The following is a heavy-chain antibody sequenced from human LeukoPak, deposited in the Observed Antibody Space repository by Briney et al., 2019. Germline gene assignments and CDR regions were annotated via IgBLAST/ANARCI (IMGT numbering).Heavy chain of an antibody. CDR2: IYYSGST. D-gene: IGHD3-3*01. CDR1: GGSISGYY. V-gene: IGHV4-59*01. Sequence: SETLSLTCTVSGGSISGYYWSWIRQPPGKGLEWIGYIYYSGSTNYNPSLKSRVTISVDTSKNQFSLKLSSVTAADTAVYYCASRDEIGVVDYWGQGTLVTVSS. CDR3: ASRDEIGVVDY. J-gene: IGHJ4*02.